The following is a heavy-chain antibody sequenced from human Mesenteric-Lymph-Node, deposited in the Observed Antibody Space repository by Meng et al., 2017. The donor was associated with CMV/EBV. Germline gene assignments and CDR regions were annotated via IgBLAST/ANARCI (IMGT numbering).Heavy chain of an antibody. Sequence: SETLSLTCTVSGGSISSYYWSWIRQPPGKGLEWIGYIYYSENINYNPSLKSRVTISLDASKNHVSLGLTSVTAADTAVYYCARGRFFGDFHYWGQGSLVTVSS. CDR1: GGSISSYY. CDR2: IYYSENI. D-gene: IGHD3-3*01. CDR3: ARGRFFGDFHY. J-gene: IGHJ4*02. V-gene: IGHV4-59*01.